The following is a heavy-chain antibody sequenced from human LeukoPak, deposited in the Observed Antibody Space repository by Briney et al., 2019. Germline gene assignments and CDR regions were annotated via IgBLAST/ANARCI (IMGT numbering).Heavy chain of an antibody. Sequence: SVKVSCKASGGTFSSYAISWVRQAPGQGLEWMGGIIPIFGTANYAQKFQGRDTITADESTSTAYMELSSLRSEDTAVYYCARAHDVDTAMTDYWGQGTLVTVSS. CDR3: ARAHDVDTAMTDY. CDR1: GGTFSSYA. CDR2: IIPIFGTA. V-gene: IGHV1-69*13. J-gene: IGHJ4*02. D-gene: IGHD5-18*01.